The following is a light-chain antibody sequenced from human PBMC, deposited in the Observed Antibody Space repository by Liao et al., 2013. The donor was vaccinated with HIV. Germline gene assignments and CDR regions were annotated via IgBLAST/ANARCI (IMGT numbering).Light chain of an antibody. V-gene: IGLV3-1*01. Sequence: SYELIQPPSVSVSPGQTASITCSEDKLGDKYVSWYQQKPGQSPVLVISQDTKRHSGIPERFSGSNSGNTATLTISRVEAGDEADYYCQVWDSSSDRVFGGGTKLTVL. J-gene: IGLJ3*02. CDR2: QDT. CDR3: QVWDSSSDRV. CDR1: KLGDKY.